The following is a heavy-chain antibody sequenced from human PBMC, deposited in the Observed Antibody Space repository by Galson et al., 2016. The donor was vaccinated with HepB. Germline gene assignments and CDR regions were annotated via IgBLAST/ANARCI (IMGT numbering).Heavy chain of an antibody. V-gene: IGHV3-7*01. J-gene: IGHJ5*02. CDR1: EFSFTDYW. CDR3: ARVGYCSGAGCRGRDWLDP. CDR2: INLDGGEK. Sequence: SLRLSCAASEFSFTDYWMTWVRQAPGKGLECLANINLDGGEKNYVDSVKGRFTISRDNAKNSVYLQINSLRAEDTALYYCARVGYCSGAGCRGRDWLDPWGQGIPVTVSS. D-gene: IGHD2-15*01.